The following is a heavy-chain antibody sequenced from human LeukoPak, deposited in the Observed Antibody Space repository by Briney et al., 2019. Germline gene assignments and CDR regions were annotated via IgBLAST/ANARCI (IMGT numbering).Heavy chain of an antibody. CDR2: IKEDGSEK. CDR3: ARAVASNWFDH. V-gene: IGHV3-7*01. D-gene: IGHD4-23*01. CDR1: GFTFRNYW. Sequence: SGGSLRLSCVASGFTFRNYWMSWVRQVPGKGLEWVASIKEDGSEKNYVDSVKGRVTISRDNAKNSLYLHMNSLRAEDTAVFYCARAVASNWFDHWGQGTLVTVSS. J-gene: IGHJ5*02.